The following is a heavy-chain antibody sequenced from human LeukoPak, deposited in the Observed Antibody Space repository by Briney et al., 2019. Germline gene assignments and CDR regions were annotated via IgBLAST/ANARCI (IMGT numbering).Heavy chain of an antibody. D-gene: IGHD3-10*01. CDR3: ARTRGVLGGGKVDYFDF. V-gene: IGHV1-18*01. Sequence: ASVKVSCKASGYTFTTYGISWVRQAPGQGLEWVGWINTYIGNTKYAQRIQDRVTMTIDRSTTTAYMELGSLRSDDTAVYFCARTRGVLGGGKVDYFDFWGQGSLVTVSS. CDR2: INTYIGNT. CDR1: GYTFTTYG. J-gene: IGHJ4*02.